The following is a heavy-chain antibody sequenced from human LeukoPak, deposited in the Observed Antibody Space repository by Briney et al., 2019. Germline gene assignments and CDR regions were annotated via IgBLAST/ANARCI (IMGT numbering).Heavy chain of an antibody. CDR3: ARNYDSSGRDAFDI. CDR2: ISYDGSNK. CDR1: GFTFSSYA. Sequence: GGSLRLSCAASGFTFSSYAMHWVRQAPGKGLEWVAVISYDGSNKYYADSVKGRFTISRDNAKNSLYLQMNSLRAEDTAVYYCARNYDSSGRDAFDIWGQGTMVTVSS. V-gene: IGHV3-30-3*01. D-gene: IGHD3-22*01. J-gene: IGHJ3*02.